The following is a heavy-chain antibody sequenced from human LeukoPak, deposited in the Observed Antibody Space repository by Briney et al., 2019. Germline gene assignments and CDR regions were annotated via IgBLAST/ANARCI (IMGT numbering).Heavy chain of an antibody. CDR2: ISSSGSTI. D-gene: IGHD3-22*01. CDR1: GFTFSSYE. CDR3: ASPNNYYDIPRAFDY. Sequence: PGGSLRLSCAASGFTFSSYEMNWVRQAPGKGLEWVSYISSSGSTIYYADSVKGRFTIYRDNAKNSLYLQMNSLRAEDTAVYYCASPNNYYDIPRAFDYWGQGTLVTVSS. V-gene: IGHV3-48*03. J-gene: IGHJ4*02.